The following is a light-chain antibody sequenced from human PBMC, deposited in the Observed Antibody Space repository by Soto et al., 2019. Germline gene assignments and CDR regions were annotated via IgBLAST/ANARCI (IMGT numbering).Light chain of an antibody. Sequence: EIVLTQSPGTLSLSPGERATLSCRASQSVSSTDLAWYQQKPGQAPRLLIYGASSRATGIPGRFSGSGSGTDFTLTINRLEPEDFAVYYCQQYGGSPPFTFGPGTKVDIK. V-gene: IGKV3-20*01. J-gene: IGKJ3*01. CDR2: GAS. CDR3: QQYGGSPPFT. CDR1: QSVSSTD.